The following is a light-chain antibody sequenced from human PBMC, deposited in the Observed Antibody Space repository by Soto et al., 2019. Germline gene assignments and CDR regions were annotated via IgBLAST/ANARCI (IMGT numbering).Light chain of an antibody. CDR3: QQYNNWPRT. Sequence: EKVITQSADTLSVSPGERATLSCGASQSVSSNLAWYQQKPGQAPRLLIYGASARATGFPARFSASGSGTEFTLTISSLQSEDFAVYYCQQYNNWPRTFGQGTEVDI. CDR1: QSVSSN. CDR2: GAS. J-gene: IGKJ1*01. V-gene: IGKV3-15*01.